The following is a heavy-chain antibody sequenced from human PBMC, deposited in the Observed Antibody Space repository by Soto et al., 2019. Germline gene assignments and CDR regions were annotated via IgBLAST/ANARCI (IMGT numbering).Heavy chain of an antibody. CDR2: IWYDGSNK. J-gene: IGHJ6*02. CDR3: AARLVVPAAMPQNYYYYGMDV. Sequence: GGSLRLSCAASGFTFSSYGMHWVRQAPGKGLEWVAVIWYDGSNKYYADSVKGRFTISRDNSKNTLYLQMNSLRAEDTAVYYCAARLVVPAAMPQNYYYYGMDVWGQGTTVTVSS. CDR1: GFTFSSYG. V-gene: IGHV3-33*01. D-gene: IGHD2-2*01.